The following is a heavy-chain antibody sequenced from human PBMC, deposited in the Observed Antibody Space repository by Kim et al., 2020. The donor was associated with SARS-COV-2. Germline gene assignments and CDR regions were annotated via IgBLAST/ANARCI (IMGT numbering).Heavy chain of an antibody. D-gene: IGHD3-10*01. Sequence: NPSLKSRVTISVDTSKNQFSLKLSSVTAADTAVYYCARGGITMVRGAFDYWGQGTLVTVSS. J-gene: IGHJ4*02. V-gene: IGHV4-39*07. CDR3: ARGGITMVRGAFDY.